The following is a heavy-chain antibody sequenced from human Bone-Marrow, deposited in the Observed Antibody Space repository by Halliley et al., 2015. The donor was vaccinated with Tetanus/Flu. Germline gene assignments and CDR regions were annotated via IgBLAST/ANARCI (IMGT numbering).Heavy chain of an antibody. CDR1: GGSINKYY. CDR3: ARTADGSTAFFFPYWFDP. D-gene: IGHD6-13*01. J-gene: IGHJ5*02. Sequence: TLSLTCTISGGSINKYYWSWIRQPPGKGLEWIGYIYYSGSTNYNPSLKSRVTISLDRSKNQVSLRLSSVTAADTAVYYCARTADGSTAFFFPYWFDPWGQGTLVTVSS. V-gene: IGHV4-59*01. CDR2: IYYSGST.